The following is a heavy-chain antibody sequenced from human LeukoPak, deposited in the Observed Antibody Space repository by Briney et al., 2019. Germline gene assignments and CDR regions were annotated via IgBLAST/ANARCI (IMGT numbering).Heavy chain of an antibody. D-gene: IGHD3-22*01. V-gene: IGHV1-18*01. CDR3: AREGSSGYYDY. CDR2: ISAYNGNT. J-gene: IGHJ4*02. Sequence: GASVKLSCTASGALFSSSAIRWVRQAPGQGLEWMGWISAYNGNTNYAQKLQGRVTMTRDTSISTAYMELSRLRSDDTAVYYCAREGSSGYYDYWGQGTLVTVSS. CDR1: GALFSSSA.